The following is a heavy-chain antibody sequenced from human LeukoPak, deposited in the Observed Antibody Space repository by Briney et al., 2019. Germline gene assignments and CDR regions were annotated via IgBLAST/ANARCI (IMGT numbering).Heavy chain of an antibody. CDR2: IWYDGSNK. J-gene: IGHJ4*02. CDR1: GFTFSSYG. Sequence: GGSLRLSCAASGFTFSSYGMHWVRQAPGKGLEWVAVIWYDGSNKYYADSVKGRFTIPRDNSKNTLYLQMNSLRAEDTAVYYCARDQQWLVRGYFDYWGQGTLVTVSS. D-gene: IGHD6-19*01. V-gene: IGHV3-33*01. CDR3: ARDQQWLVRGYFDY.